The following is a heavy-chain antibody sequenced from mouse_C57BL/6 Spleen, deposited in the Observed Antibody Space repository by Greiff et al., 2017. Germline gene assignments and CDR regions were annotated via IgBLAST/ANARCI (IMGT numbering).Heavy chain of an antibody. CDR1: GFTFSDYG. J-gene: IGHJ2*01. D-gene: IGHD3-2*02. CDR2: ISSGSSTI. Sequence: EVQLVESGGGLVKPGGSLKLSCAASGFTFSDYGMHWVRQAPEKGLEWVAYISSGSSTIYYADTVKGRFTISRDNAKNTLFLQMTSLRSEDTAMYYCASGLRLLYFDYWGQGTTLTVSS. CDR3: ASGLRLLYFDY. V-gene: IGHV5-17*01.